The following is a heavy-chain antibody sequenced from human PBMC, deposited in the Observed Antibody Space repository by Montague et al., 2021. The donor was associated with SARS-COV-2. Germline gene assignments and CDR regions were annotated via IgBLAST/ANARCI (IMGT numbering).Heavy chain of an antibody. CDR1: GFTFSSYA. D-gene: IGHD2-2*01. J-gene: IGHJ4*02. Sequence: SLRLSCAASGFTFSSYAMHWVRQAPGKGLEWVAVISYDGSNKYYADSVKGRFTISRDNSKNTLYLQMNSLRAEDTAVYYCARPLGGGYQLLCDYWGQGTLGTVS. V-gene: IGHV3-30*04. CDR3: ARPLGGGYQLLCDY. CDR2: ISYDGSNK.